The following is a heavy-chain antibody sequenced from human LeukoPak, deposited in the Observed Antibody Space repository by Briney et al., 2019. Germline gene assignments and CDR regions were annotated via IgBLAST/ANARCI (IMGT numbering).Heavy chain of an antibody. CDR3: ARHEEATIFGVVIPFDY. V-gene: IGHV4-34*01. CDR2: INHSGST. Sequence: SETLSLTCAVHGGSFSGYYWSWIRQPPGKGLEWIGEINHSGSTNYNPSLKSRVTISVDTSKNQFSLKLSSVTAADTAVYYCARHEEATIFGVVIPFDYWGQGTLVTVSS. J-gene: IGHJ4*02. CDR1: GGSFSGYY. D-gene: IGHD3-3*01.